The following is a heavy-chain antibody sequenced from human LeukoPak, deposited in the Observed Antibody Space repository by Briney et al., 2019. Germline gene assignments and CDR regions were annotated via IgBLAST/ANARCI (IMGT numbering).Heavy chain of an antibody. V-gene: IGHV1-2*02. D-gene: IGHD3-10*01. CDR1: GYTFTGYY. CDR3: AREVKGSASFDP. J-gene: IGHJ5*02. CDR2: INPNSGGT. Sequence: ASVKVSCKASGYTFTGYYMHWVRQAPGQGLEWMGWINPNSGGTNYAQKFQGRVTMTRDTSISTAYMELSRLRSDDTAVYYCAREVKGSASFDPWGQGTLVTVSS.